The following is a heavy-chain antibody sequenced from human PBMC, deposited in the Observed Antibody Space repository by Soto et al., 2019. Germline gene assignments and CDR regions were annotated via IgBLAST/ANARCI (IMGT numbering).Heavy chain of an antibody. CDR2: IKSKTDGGTT. CDR3: TTAGTGYYYYGMDV. V-gene: IGHV3-15*07. Sequence: GGSLRLSCAASGFTFSNAWMNWVRQAPGKGLEWVGRIKSKTDGGTTDYAAPVKGRFTISRDDSKNTLYPQMNSLKTEDTAVYYCTTAGTGYYYYGMDVWGQGTTVTVSS. J-gene: IGHJ6*02. D-gene: IGHD1-1*01. CDR1: GFTFSNAW.